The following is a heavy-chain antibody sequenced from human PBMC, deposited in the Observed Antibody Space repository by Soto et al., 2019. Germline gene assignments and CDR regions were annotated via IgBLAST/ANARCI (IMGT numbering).Heavy chain of an antibody. CDR3: AKERLCCYPSGFDH. Sequence: QVQLVESGGGWVQPGRSLRLSCAASGFTFSSYAMHWGRQAPGKGLEWLVVISIDGRHKFYGDSVRGPFTISRDNSTNAHNLQMNNLRAEDTAAYYCAKERLCCYPSGFDHWGQGTLGNVSS. J-gene: IGHJ4*02. CDR1: GFTFSSYA. D-gene: IGHD6-25*01. CDR2: ISIDGRHK. V-gene: IGHV3-30*18.